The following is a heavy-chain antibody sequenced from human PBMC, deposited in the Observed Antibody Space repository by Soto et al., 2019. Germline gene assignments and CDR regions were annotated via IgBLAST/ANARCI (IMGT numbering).Heavy chain of an antibody. CDR1: GVTVSNNY. J-gene: IGHJ5*02. D-gene: IGHD6-13*01. V-gene: IGHV3-53*01. CDR2: IYSGGDT. Sequence: EVQLVESGGGLILPGGSLRLSCAASGVTVSNNYMRWVRQAPGKGLEWVSLIYSGGDTHYADSVKGRFTISRDSSKNTVYLQMTGLRAEDTAVYYCARDPPGIAAGGAGAWGQGTLVTVSS. CDR3: ARDPPGIAAGGAGA.